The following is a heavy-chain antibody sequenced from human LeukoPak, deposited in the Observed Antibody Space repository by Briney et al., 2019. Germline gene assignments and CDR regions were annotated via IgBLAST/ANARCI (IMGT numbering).Heavy chain of an antibody. V-gene: IGHV1-69*13. CDR1: GGTFSSYA. CDR3: AREGHYYTGEPEHYFDY. D-gene: IGHD1-14*01. CDR2: IIPIFGTA. J-gene: IGHJ4*02. Sequence: GASVKVSCKASGGTFSSYAISWVRQAPGQGLEWMGGIIPIFGTANYAQKFQGRVTITADESTSTAYMELSSLRSEDTAVYYCAREGHYYTGEPEHYFDYWGQGTLVTVSS.